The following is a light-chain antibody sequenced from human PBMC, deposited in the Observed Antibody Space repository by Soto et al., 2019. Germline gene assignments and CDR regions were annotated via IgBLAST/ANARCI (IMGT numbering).Light chain of an antibody. CDR1: SGHSSYG. CDR3: QSYDSSLSGSGV. Sequence: QSVLTQSPSASASLGASVKLTCTLSSGHSSYGIAWHQQQPEKGPRYLMILNSDGSHSKGDGIPDRFSGSSSGAERYLTISSLQSEDEADYYCQSYDSSLSGSGVFGGGTKLTVL. J-gene: IGLJ3*02. V-gene: IGLV4-69*01. CDR2: LNSDGSH.